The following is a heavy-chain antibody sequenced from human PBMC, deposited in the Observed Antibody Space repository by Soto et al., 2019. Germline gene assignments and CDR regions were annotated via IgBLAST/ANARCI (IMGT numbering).Heavy chain of an antibody. Sequence: GGSLRLSCSASGFTFSSYAMHWVRQAPGKGLEYVSAISSNGGSTYYAGSVKGRFTISRDNSKNTLYLQMSSLRAEDTAVYYCVKGPSSTRYYYYYYGMDVWGQGTTVTVSS. J-gene: IGHJ6*02. CDR2: ISSNGGST. CDR1: GFTFSSYA. D-gene: IGHD2-2*01. V-gene: IGHV3-64D*06. CDR3: VKGPSSTRYYYYYYGMDV.